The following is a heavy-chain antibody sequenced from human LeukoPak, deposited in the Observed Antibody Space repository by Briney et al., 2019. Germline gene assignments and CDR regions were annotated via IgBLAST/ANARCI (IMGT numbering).Heavy chain of an antibody. CDR3: AREKVEMATIFYYYGMDV. CDR2: INHSGST. Sequence: PSETLSLTCAVYGGSFSGYYWSWIRQPPGKGLEWIGEINHSGSTNYNPSLKSRVTISVDTSKNQFSLKLSSVTAADTAVYYCAREKVEMATIFYYYGMDVWGQGTTVTVSS. CDR1: GGSFSGYY. J-gene: IGHJ6*02. D-gene: IGHD5-24*01. V-gene: IGHV4-34*01.